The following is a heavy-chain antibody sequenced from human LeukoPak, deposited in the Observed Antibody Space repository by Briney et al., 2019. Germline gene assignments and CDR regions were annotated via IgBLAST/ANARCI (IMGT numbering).Heavy chain of an antibody. CDR2: IYYSGST. J-gene: IGHJ4*02. CDR3: GTGQLWLQY. V-gene: IGHV4-59*01. CDR1: GGSISSYY. D-gene: IGHD5-18*01. Sequence: SETLSLTCTVSGGSISSYYWSWIRQPPGKGLEWIGYIYYSGSTSYNPSLKSRVTISVDTSKNQFSLKLTSVIAADTAVYYCGTGQLWLQYWGQGTLVTVSS.